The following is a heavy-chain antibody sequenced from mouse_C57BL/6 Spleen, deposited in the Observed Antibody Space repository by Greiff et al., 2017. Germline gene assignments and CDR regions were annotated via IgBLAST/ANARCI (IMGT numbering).Heavy chain of an antibody. CDR2: INPSSGYP. J-gene: IGHJ4*01. CDR3: AREGILLRDQRDYAMDY. Sequence: VMLVESGAELARPGASVKMSCKASGYTFTSYTMHWVKQRPGQGLEWIGYINPSSGYPQYNQKFKDKATLTADKSSSPAYMQLSSLTSEDSAVYYCAREGILLRDQRDYAMDYWGQGTSVTVSS. V-gene: IGHV1-4*01. D-gene: IGHD1-1*01. CDR1: GYTFTSYT.